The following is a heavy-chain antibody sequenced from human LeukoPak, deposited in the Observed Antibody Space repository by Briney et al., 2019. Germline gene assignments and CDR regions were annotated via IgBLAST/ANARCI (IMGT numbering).Heavy chain of an antibody. CDR2: IKQDGSEK. CDR1: GFIFSSYW. J-gene: IGHJ4*02. Sequence: GGSLRLSCAASGFIFSSYWMSWVRQAPGKGLEWVANIKQDGSEKYYVDSVKGRFTISRDNAKNSLYLQMNSLRAEDTAVYYCARDATVATIFDYWGQGTLVTVSS. D-gene: IGHD5-12*01. V-gene: IGHV3-7*01. CDR3: ARDATVATIFDY.